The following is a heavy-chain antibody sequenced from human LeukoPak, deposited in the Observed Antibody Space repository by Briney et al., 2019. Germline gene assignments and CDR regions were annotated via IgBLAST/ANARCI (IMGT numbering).Heavy chain of an antibody. V-gene: IGHV1-2*02. J-gene: IGHJ4*01. CDR3: ARDSCSSTSCPSIDDY. CDR1: GYTCIAYY. D-gene: IGHD2-2*01. CDR2: INPNSGGT. Sequence: GSSVTETLMASGYTCIAYYLHWVRQAPGQGLEWMGWINPNSGGTNYAQKFQGRVTMTRDTSISTVYMELSRLRSDDTAVYSCARDSCSSTSCPSIDDYWGPGNLVTVSS.